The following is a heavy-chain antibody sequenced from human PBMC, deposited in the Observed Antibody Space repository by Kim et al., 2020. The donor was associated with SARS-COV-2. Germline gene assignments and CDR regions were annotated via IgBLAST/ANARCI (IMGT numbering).Heavy chain of an antibody. CDR3: AREAVAGTQSDAFDI. Sequence: ASVKVSCKASGYTFTSYGISWVRQAPGQGLEWMGWISAYNGNTNYAQKLQGRVTMTTDTSTSTAYMELRSLRSDDTAVYYCAREAVAGTQSDAFDIWGQGTMVTVSS. V-gene: IGHV1-18*01. CDR1: GYTFTSYG. J-gene: IGHJ3*02. CDR2: ISAYNGNT. D-gene: IGHD6-19*01.